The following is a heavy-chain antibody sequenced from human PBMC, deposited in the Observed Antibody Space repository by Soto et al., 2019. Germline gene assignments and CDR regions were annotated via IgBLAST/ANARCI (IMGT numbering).Heavy chain of an antibody. V-gene: IGHV1-18*04. D-gene: IGHD4-4*01. J-gene: IGHJ4*02. CDR3: ERSKSTHDYSKFFSDY. CDR2: ISAYNGNT. CDR1: GYTFTSYG. Sequence: ASVKVSCKAAGYTFTSYGISWVRQAPGQGLEWMGWISAYNGNTNYAQKLQGRVTMTTDTSTSTDYMELRSLRSEDTAVYYCERSKSTHDYSKFFSDYWGQGTLVTVS.